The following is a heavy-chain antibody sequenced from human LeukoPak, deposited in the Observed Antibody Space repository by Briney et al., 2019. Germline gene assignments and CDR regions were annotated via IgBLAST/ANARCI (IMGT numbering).Heavy chain of an antibody. CDR3: ARGGGRYCSSTSCYHDAFDI. V-gene: IGHV4-59*06. J-gene: IGHJ3*02. CDR2: IYYSGST. CDR1: GGSISSYY. D-gene: IGHD2-2*01. Sequence: PETLSLTCTVSGGSISSYYWSWIRQPPGKGLEWIGYIYYSGSTYYNPSLKSRVTISVDTSKNQFSLKLSSVTAADTAVYYCARGGGRYCSSTSCYHDAFDIWGQGTMVTVSS.